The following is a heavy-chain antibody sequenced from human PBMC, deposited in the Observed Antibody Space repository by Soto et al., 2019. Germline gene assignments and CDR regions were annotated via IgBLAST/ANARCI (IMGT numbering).Heavy chain of an antibody. J-gene: IGHJ4*02. CDR1: GGSISSGGYY. V-gene: IGHV4-31*03. CDR3: ARAPQYILTGPYYFDY. D-gene: IGHD3-9*01. CDR2: IYYSGST. Sequence: PSETLSLTCTVSGGSISSGGYYWSWIRQHPGKGLEWIGYIYYSGSTYYNPSLKSRVTISVDTSKNQFSLKLSSVTAADTAVYYCARAPQYILTGPYYFDYWGQGTLVTVSS.